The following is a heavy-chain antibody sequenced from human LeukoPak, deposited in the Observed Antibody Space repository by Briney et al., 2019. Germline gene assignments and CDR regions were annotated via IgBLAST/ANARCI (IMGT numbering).Heavy chain of an antibody. CDR1: GSSISSSSYY. V-gene: IGHV4-39*01. Sequence: SETLSLTCTVSGSSISSSSYYWGWIRQPPGKGLEWIGSIYYSGSTYYNPSLKSRVTISVDTSKNQFSLKLSSVTAADTAVYYCARQQGGYCSSTSCYFYGMDVWGQGTTVTVSS. D-gene: IGHD2-2*01. CDR2: IYYSGST. J-gene: IGHJ6*02. CDR3: ARQQGGYCSSTSCYFYGMDV.